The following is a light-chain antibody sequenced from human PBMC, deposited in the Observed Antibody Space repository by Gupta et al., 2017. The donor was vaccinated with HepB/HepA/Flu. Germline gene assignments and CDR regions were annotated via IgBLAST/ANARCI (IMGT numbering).Light chain of an antibody. CDR3: TSDRSARM. J-gene: IGLJ3*02. V-gene: IGLV2-14*03. Sequence: QSALTQPASVSGSPGQSITISCTGISSDVGDHNYVSWYQQYPGKAPKLIIYDVSKRPSGVSNRFSGSKSGNTASLTIAGRKAEDEDDYYCTSDRSARMFGGGTKLTVL. CDR1: SSDVGDHNY. CDR2: DVS.